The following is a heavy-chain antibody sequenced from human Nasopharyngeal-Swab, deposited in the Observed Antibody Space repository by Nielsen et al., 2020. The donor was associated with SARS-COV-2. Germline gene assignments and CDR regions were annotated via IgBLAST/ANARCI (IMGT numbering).Heavy chain of an antibody. Sequence: VRQAPGKGLEWVSGISWNSGSIGYADSVKGRFTISRDNAKNSLYLQLNSLRAEDTALYYCAKDYDSSGYYPEYLQHWGQGTLVTVSS. V-gene: IGHV3-9*01. CDR3: AKDYDSSGYYPEYLQH. CDR2: ISWNSGSI. J-gene: IGHJ1*01. D-gene: IGHD3-22*01.